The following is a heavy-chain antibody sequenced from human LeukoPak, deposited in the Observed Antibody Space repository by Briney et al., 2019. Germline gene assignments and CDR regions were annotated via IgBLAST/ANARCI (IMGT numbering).Heavy chain of an antibody. D-gene: IGHD5-24*01. CDR1: AGSFSGYY. CDR2: INHTGST. CDR3: AVGDRDGYNWRDY. J-gene: IGHJ4*02. V-gene: IGHV4-34*04. Sequence: SSETLSLTCALHAGSFSGYYWSWIRHPPPKGLEWIGEINHTGSTNHNPSPKSRAPISVDTSKNQFPPKLCSVTAADTAVYYCAVGDRDGYNWRDYWGQGTLVTVSS.